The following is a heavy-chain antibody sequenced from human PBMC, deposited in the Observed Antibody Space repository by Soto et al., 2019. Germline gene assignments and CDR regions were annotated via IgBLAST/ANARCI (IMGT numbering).Heavy chain of an antibody. CDR3: ASGDFWRGYYYRMDV. J-gene: IGHJ6*02. CDR2: ISSSSSYI. CDR1: GFTFSSYS. Sequence: PGGSLRLSCAASGFTFSSYSMNWVRQAPGKGLEWVSSISSSSSYIYYADSVKGRFTISRDNAKNSLYLQMNSMRAEDTAVYYCASGDFWRGYYYRMDVWRQATPVTVSS. V-gene: IGHV3-21*01. D-gene: IGHD3-3*01.